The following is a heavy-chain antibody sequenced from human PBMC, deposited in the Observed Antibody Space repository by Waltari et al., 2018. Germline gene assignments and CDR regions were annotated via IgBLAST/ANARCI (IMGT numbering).Heavy chain of an antibody. J-gene: IGHJ4*02. CDR2: IFPIDSDT. D-gene: IGHD5-18*01. Sequence: EVQLVQSGAELKKPGESLRISCQASGYRFTAYWIGWVRQTPGKGLEWMGLIFPIDSDTRYSPSFQGQVTMSADRSTNTAYLHWSSLQVADTATYYCARGGTGYSYGIDPWGQGTLVTVSS. V-gene: IGHV5-51*01. CDR3: ARGGTGYSYGIDP. CDR1: GYRFTAYW.